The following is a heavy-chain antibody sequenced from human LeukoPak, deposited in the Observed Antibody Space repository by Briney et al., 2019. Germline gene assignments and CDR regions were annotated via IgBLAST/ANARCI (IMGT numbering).Heavy chain of an antibody. V-gene: IGHV1-2*02. CDR3: ATSRGGTSFDY. CDR2: MNPNSGGT. Sequence: ASVKVSCKASGYTFTDYYVHWVRQAPGQGLEWMGWMNPNSGGTNYAQRFQGRVTMTRDTSISTAYMELTRLRFDDTAVFYCATSRGGTSFDYWGQGTRVTASS. J-gene: IGHJ4*02. CDR1: GYTFTDYY. D-gene: IGHD2-2*01.